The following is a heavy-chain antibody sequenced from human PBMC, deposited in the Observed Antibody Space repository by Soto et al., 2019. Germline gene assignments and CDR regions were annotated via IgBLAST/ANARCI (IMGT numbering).Heavy chain of an antibody. D-gene: IGHD6-6*01. V-gene: IGHV4-34*01. CDR1: GGSSSGYS. J-gene: IGHJ5*02. CDR2: INHSGST. CDR3: ARGPYSSSPPLFDP. Sequence: PSETLSLTCAVYGGSSSGYSWSWIRQPPGKGLEWIGEINHSGSTNYNPSLKSRVTISVDTSKNQFSLKLSSVTAADTAVYYCARGPYSSSPPLFDPWGQGTLVTVSS.